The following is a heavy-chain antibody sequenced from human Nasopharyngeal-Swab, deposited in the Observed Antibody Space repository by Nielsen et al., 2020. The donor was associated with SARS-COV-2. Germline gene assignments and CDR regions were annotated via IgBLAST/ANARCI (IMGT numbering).Heavy chain of an antibody. CDR1: GFTFSSYS. V-gene: IGHV3-21*01. D-gene: IGHD3-3*01. Sequence: GGSLRLSCAAPGFTFSSYSMNWVRQAPGKGLEWVSSISSSSSYIYYADSVKGRFTISRDNAKNSLYLQMNSLRAEDTAVYYCARSGELRFLEWLNTGPDYWGQGTLVTVSS. CDR2: ISSSSSYI. J-gene: IGHJ4*02. CDR3: ARSGELRFLEWLNTGPDY.